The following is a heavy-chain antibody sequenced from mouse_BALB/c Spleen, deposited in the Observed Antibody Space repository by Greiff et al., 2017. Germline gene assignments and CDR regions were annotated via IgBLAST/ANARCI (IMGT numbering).Heavy chain of an antibody. CDR3: ARGSYGPFYAMDY. D-gene: IGHD1-1*02. CDR2: IRNKANGYTT. V-gene: IGHV7-3*02. CDR1: GFTFTDYY. J-gene: IGHJ4*01. Sequence: EVQLVESGGGLVQPGGSLRLSCATSGFTFTDYYMSWVRQPPGKALEWLGFIRNKANGYTTEYSASVKGRFTISRDNSQSILYLQMNTLRAEDSATYYCARGSYGPFYAMDYWGQGTSVTVSS.